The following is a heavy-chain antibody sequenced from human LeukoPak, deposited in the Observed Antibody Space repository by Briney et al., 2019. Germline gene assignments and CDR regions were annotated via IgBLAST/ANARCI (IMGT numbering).Heavy chain of an antibody. Sequence: KTSETLSLTCTVSGGSISSYYWSWIRQPPGKGLEWIGYIYYSGSTNYNPSLKSRVTISVDTSKNQFSLKLSSVTAADTAVYYCARSVRFFDSWGQGTRVTVSS. V-gene: IGHV4-59*08. CDR3: ARSVRFFDS. J-gene: IGHJ4*02. CDR1: GGSISSYY. CDR2: IYYSGST. D-gene: IGHD3-16*01.